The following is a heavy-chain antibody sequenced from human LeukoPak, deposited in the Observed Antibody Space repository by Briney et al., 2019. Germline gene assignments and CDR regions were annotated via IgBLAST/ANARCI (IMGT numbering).Heavy chain of an antibody. Sequence: GGSLRLSCAASGFTVSNNYMSWVRQAPGKGLEWVSVIHSGGTTNYASSVQSRFTISRDNSKTTVYLHMNSLRAEDTAVYDCARGSDSGYGPFAYWGQGTLVTVSS. CDR1: GFTVSNNY. CDR3: ARGSDSGYGPFAY. V-gene: IGHV3-53*01. CDR2: IHSGGTT. J-gene: IGHJ4*02. D-gene: IGHD5-12*01.